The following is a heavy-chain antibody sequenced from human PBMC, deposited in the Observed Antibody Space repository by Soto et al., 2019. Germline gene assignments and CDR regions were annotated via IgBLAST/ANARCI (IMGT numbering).Heavy chain of an antibody. Sequence: SETLSLTCSVSGFFISSGNYWGWIRKPPGKGMEWIGSIFHGGNTYYNPSLKSRVTISVDMSKNQFSLKLNSVTAADTAVYYCARALAYDAFDVWGQGTGVTVSS. CDR1: GFFISSGNY. D-gene: IGHD1-1*01. J-gene: IGHJ3*01. CDR3: ARALAYDAFDV. V-gene: IGHV4-38-2*02. CDR2: IFHGGNT.